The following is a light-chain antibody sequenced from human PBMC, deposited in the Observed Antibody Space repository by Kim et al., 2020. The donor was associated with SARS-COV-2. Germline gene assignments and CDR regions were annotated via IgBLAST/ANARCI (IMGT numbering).Light chain of an antibody. J-gene: IGKJ1*01. CDR2: GAS. V-gene: IGKV3-15*01. CDR3: QQYNNWPRT. CDR1: QSVSSN. Sequence: EIVMTQSPAPLSVSPGERATLSCRASQSVSSNLAWYQQKPGQAPRLLIHGASTRTTGIPARFSGSGSGTEFTLTISSLQSEDLALYYCQQYNNWPRTFGQGTKVDIK.